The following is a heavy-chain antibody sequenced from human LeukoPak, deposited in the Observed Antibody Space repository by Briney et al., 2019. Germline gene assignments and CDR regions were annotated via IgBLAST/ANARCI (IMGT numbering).Heavy chain of an antibody. Sequence: ASVKVSCKVSGYTLTELSMHWVRQAPGKGLEWMGGFDPEDGETIYAQKFQGRVTMTEDTSTDTANMELSSLRSEDTAVYYCATDRATVTTDAFDIWGQGTMVTVSS. D-gene: IGHD4-17*01. J-gene: IGHJ3*02. CDR3: ATDRATVTTDAFDI. CDR2: FDPEDGET. CDR1: GYTLTELS. V-gene: IGHV1-24*01.